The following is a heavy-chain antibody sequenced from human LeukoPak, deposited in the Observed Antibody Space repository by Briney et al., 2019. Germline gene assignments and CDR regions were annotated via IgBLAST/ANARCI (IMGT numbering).Heavy chain of an antibody. V-gene: IGHV4-59*08. D-gene: IGHD1-14*01. CDR2: IHNSGRT. CDR3: ARHGTISSESYFDY. Sequence: PSGTLSLTCSVSGGSVGSYYWSWIRQSPGKGLEWIGYIHNSGRTNYNPSLKSRVTGFVDTSKNQVSLRLSSVTAADTAVYYCARHGTISSESYFDYWGQGALVTVSS. CDR1: GGSVGSYY. J-gene: IGHJ4*02.